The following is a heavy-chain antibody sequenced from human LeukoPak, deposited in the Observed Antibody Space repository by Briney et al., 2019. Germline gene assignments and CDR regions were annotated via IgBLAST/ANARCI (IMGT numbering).Heavy chain of an antibody. CDR2: INAGNGNT. D-gene: IGHD5-12*01. CDR1: GYTFTSYA. J-gene: IGHJ3*02. CDR3: ARAQKGLRGAFDI. Sequence: GASVKVSCKASGYTFTSYAMHWVRQAPGQRLEWMGWINAGNGNTKYSQKFQGRVTITGDTSASTAYMELSSLRSEDTAVYYCARAQKGLRGAFDIWGQGTMVTVSS. V-gene: IGHV1-3*01.